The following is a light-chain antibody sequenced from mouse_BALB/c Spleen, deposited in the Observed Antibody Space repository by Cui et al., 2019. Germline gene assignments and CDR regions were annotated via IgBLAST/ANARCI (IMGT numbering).Light chain of an antibody. CDR1: QSLLNSGNQKNY. V-gene: IGKV8-28*01. CDR3: QNDHSYPFT. CDR2: GAS. Sequence: DIVMTQSPSSLSVSAGEKVTMSCKSSQSLLNSGNQKNYLAWYQQKPGQPPKLLIYGASTRESGVPDRFTGSGSGTDFTLTISSVQAEDLAGYYCQNDHSYPFTFGSGTKLEIK. J-gene: IGKJ4*01.